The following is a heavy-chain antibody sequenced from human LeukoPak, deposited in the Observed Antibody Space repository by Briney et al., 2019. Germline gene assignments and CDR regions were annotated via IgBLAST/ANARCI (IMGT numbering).Heavy chain of an antibody. CDR3: ARDYAAVAGTRDAFDI. Sequence: SQTLSLTCAISGDSVSSNSAAWHWVRQSPSRGLEWLGRTYYRSKWYNDYAVSVKSRITINPDTSKNQFSLQLNSVTPEDTAVYYCARDYAAVAGTRDAFDIWGQGTMVTVSS. V-gene: IGHV6-1*01. CDR1: GDSVSSNSAA. CDR2: TYYRSKWYN. J-gene: IGHJ3*02. D-gene: IGHD6-19*01.